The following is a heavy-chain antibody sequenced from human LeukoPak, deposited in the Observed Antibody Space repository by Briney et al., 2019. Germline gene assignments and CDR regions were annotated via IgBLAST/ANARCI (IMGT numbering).Heavy chain of an antibody. V-gene: IGHV3-7*03. D-gene: IGHD2-15*01. CDR3: ARDIEDCSGGSCYSAWFDY. CDR1: GFTFSSYW. J-gene: IGHJ4*02. CDR2: IKQDGSEK. Sequence: GGSLRLSCAASGFTFSSYWMSWVRQAPGKGLEWVANIKQDGSEKYYVDSVKGRFTISRDNAKNSLYLQMNSLRAEDTAVYYCARDIEDCSGGSCYSAWFDYWGQGTLVTVSS.